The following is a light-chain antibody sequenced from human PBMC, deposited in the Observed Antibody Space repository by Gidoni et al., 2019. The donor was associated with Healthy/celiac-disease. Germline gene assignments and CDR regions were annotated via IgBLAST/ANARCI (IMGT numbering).Light chain of an antibody. CDR3: QQRSNWPLMYT. CDR1: QSVSSY. CDR2: DAS. Sequence: EIVLTQSPATLSLSPGERATLSCRASQSVSSYLAWYQQKPCQAPRLLIYDASNRATGIPARFSGSGSGTDFTLTLSSLDPEDFAVYYCQQRSNWPLMYTFGQGTKLEIK. J-gene: IGKJ2*01. V-gene: IGKV3-11*01.